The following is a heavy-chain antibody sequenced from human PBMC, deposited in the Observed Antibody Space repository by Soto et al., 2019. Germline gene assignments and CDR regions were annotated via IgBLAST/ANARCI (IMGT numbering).Heavy chain of an antibody. J-gene: IGHJ4*02. CDR1: GFTFSSYS. V-gene: IGHV3-48*01. CDR2: ISSSSSTI. CDR3: ARIGRLRWGDY. Sequence: GGSLILSCAASGFTFSSYSMNWVRQAPGKGLEWVSYISSSSSTIYYADSVKGRFTISRDNAKNSLYLQMNSLRAEDTAVYYCARIGRLRWGDYWGQGTLVTVSS. D-gene: IGHD4-17*01.